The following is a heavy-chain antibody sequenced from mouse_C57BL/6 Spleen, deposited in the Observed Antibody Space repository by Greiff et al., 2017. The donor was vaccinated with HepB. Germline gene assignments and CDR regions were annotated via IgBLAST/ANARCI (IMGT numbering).Heavy chain of an antibody. Sequence: QVQLQQSGAELVKPGASVKLSCKASGYTFTSYWMHWVKQRPGRGLEWIGRIGPNSGGTKYNEKFKSKATLTVDKPSSTAYMQLSSLTSEDSAVYYCARGVLLYAMDYWGQGTSVTVSS. D-gene: IGHD1-1*01. V-gene: IGHV1-72*01. CDR3: ARGVLLYAMDY. CDR1: GYTFTSYW. CDR2: IGPNSGGT. J-gene: IGHJ4*01.